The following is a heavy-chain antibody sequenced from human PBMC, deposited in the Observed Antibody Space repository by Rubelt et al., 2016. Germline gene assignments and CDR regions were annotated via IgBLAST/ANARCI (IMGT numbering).Heavy chain of an antibody. J-gene: IGHJ4*02. Sequence: EVQLVESGGGLVKPGGSLRLSCAASGFTFSSYSMNWVRQAPGKGLEWVSSISSSSSHIYYADSVKGRSTISRDNAQNSLYLQMNSLRAEDTAVYYCARDLFATRGSELQVYWGQGTLVTVSS. CDR1: GFTFSSYS. CDR2: ISSSSSHI. V-gene: IGHV3-21*01. CDR3: ARDLFATRGSELQVY. D-gene: IGHD3-10*01.